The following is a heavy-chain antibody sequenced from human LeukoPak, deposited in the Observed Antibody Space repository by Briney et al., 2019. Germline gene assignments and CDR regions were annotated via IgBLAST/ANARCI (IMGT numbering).Heavy chain of an antibody. CDR3: ARSRLPLVLWLIRVPRVDDAFDI. V-gene: IGHV1-18*01. D-gene: IGHD2-2*01. J-gene: IGHJ3*02. Sequence: ASVKVSCKASGYTFTSYGISWVRQAPGQGLEWMGWISAYNGNTNYAQKLQGRVTMTTDTSTSTAYMELRSLRSDDTAVYYCARSRLPLVLWLIRVPRVDDAFDIWGQGTMVTVSS. CDR1: GYTFTSYG. CDR2: ISAYNGNT.